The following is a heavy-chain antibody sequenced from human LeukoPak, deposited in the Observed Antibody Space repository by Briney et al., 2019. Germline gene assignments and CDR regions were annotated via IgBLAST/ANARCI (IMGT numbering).Heavy chain of an antibody. CDR2: IKQDGSEK. CDR3: ARDVSSGTGGCFDY. Sequence: GGSLRLCCAASGFTFSSYWMSWVRQALGKGLEWVANIKQDGSEKYYVDSVKGRFTISRDNAKNSLYLQMNSLRAEDTAVYYCARDVSSGTGGCFDYWGQGTLVTVSS. CDR1: GFTFSSYW. V-gene: IGHV3-7*04. D-gene: IGHD1-14*01. J-gene: IGHJ4*02.